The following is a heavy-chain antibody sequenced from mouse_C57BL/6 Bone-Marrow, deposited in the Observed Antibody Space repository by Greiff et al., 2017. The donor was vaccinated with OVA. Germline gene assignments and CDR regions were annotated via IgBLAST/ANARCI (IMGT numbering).Heavy chain of an antibody. CDR1: GFTFSSYA. D-gene: IGHD1-1*01. J-gene: IGHJ3*01. Sequence: EVQLVESGGGLVKPGGSLKLSCAASGFTFSSYALSWVRQTPEKRLEWVATISDGGSYTYSPDYVKGRFTISRDNAKNNLCLQMSQLKAEDTARYYCASGITTVAPGAYWGQGTLVTVSA. CDR2: ISDGGSYT. CDR3: ASGITTVAPGAY. V-gene: IGHV5-4*01.